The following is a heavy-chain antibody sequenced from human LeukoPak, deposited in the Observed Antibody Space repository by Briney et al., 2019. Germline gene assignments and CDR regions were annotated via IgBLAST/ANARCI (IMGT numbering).Heavy chain of an antibody. D-gene: IGHD6-13*01. CDR3: ARWDGYSSSPDY. CDR2: INPHSVDT. Sequence: EASVKVSCKASGYSFTGYYMHWVRQAPGQGLEWMGWINPHSVDTGYAQKFQGRVTMTRDMSITTTYMELTRLRSDDTAFYYCARWDGYSSSPDYWGQGSLVTVSS. J-gene: IGHJ4*02. CDR1: GYSFTGYY. V-gene: IGHV1-2*02.